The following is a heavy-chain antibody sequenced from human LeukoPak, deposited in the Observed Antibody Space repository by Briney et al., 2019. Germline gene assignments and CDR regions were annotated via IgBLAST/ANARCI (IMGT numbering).Heavy chain of an antibody. CDR3: AKDMDFGAPFDY. CDR2: IKQDETEK. CDR1: GFTFSNFW. D-gene: IGHD3-3*01. V-gene: IGHV3-7*03. J-gene: IGHJ4*02. Sequence: PGGSLRLSCTASGFTFSNFWMGWVRQAPGKGLEWVANIKQDETEKIYLGSVKGRFTISRDNAKNSLYLQMNSLRAEDTAVYYCAKDMDFGAPFDYWGQGTLVTVSS.